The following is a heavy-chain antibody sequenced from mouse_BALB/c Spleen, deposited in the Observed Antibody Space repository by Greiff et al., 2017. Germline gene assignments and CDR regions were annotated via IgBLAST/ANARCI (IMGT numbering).Heavy chain of an antibody. V-gene: IGHV1S56*01. Sequence: VQLKESGPELVKPGASVKMSCKASGYTFTSYYIHWVKQRPGQGLEWIGWIYPGDGSTKYNEKFKGKTTLTADKSSSTAYMLLSSLTSEDSAIYFCARDYYGSSYWFAYWGQGTLVTVSA. CDR1: GYTFTSYY. J-gene: IGHJ3*01. CDR2: IYPGDGST. CDR3: ARDYYGSSYWFAY. D-gene: IGHD1-1*01.